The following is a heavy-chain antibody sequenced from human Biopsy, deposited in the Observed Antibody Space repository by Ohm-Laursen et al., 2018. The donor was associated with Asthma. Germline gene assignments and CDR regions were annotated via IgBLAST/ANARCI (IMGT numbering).Heavy chain of an antibody. CDR2: ISYGGKT. J-gene: IGHJ6*02. D-gene: IGHD3-3*01. V-gene: IGHV4-39*01. Sequence: PGTLSLICTVSGGSMTPTSHYWDWIRQAPGKGLEWIGYISYGGKTSYNPSLKNRVTISRDTSKNQFSLRLTSVTAADTAVYFCARRITIFGVVQKDHGMDAWGQGTTVIVSS. CDR3: ARRITIFGVVQKDHGMDA. CDR1: GGSMTPTSHY.